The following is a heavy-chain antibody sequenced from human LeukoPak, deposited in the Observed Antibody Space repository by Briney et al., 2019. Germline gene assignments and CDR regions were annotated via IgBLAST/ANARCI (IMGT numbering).Heavy chain of an antibody. CDR2: ISSSSSYI. CDR1: GFTFSSYS. D-gene: IGHD2-2*01. J-gene: IGHJ3*02. V-gene: IGHV3-21*01. Sequence: GGSLRLSCAASGFTFSSYSMNWVRQAPGKGLEWVSSISSSSSYIYYADSVKGRFTISRVNAKNSLYLQMNSLRAEDTAVYYCARDMRLRAFDIWGQGTMVTVSS. CDR3: ARDMRLRAFDI.